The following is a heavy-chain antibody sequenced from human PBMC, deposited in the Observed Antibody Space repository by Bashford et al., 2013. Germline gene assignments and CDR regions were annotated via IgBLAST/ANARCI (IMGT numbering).Heavy chain of an antibody. CDR3: VREAGSSWFFDY. D-gene: IGHD6-13*01. Sequence: SGPTLVKPTQTLTLTCSFSGFSLNTFATRVTWVRQPPGKALEWLARIDWDDDKFYSTFLKTRLTLSKDTSKNQVVLTMTNVGPVDTATYYCVREAGSSWFFDYVGPGDPWSTVSS. CDR2: IDWDDDK. CDR1: GFSLNTFATR. J-gene: IGHJ4*02. V-gene: IGHV2-70*04.